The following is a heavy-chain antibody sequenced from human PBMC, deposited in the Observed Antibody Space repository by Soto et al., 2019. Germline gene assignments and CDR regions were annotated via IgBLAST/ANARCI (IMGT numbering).Heavy chain of an antibody. CDR1: GFTFKKYA. Sequence: PGGSLRLSCRAPGFTFKKYAMTWVRKCPGKGLQWVSLMTGGGTTDYADSAKGRFIISRDNSKNTLSLQMHNLRADDTALYYCAKLKGGLGRFYGLDAWGQGTMVTVSS. V-gene: IGHV3-23*01. CDR3: AKLKGGLGRFYGLDA. J-gene: IGHJ6*02. CDR2: MTGGGTT. D-gene: IGHD3-3*01.